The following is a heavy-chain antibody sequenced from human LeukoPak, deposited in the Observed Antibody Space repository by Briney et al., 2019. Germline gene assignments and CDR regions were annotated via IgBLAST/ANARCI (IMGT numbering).Heavy chain of an antibody. Sequence: ASVKVSCKASGYTFTGYYMHWVRQAPGQGLEWMGGIIPIFGTANYAQKLQGRVTMTTDTSTSTAYMELRSLRSDDTAVYYCARVVAAAGTPPDYWGQGTLVTVSS. CDR2: IIPIFGTA. D-gene: IGHD6-13*01. J-gene: IGHJ4*02. CDR1: GYTFTGYY. CDR3: ARVVAAAGTPPDY. V-gene: IGHV1-18*04.